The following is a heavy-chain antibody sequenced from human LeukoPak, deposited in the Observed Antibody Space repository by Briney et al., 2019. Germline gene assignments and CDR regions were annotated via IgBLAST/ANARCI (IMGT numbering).Heavy chain of an antibody. D-gene: IGHD1-26*01. CDR3: ARHLSDSGSYFRARPRWFDP. CDR1: GGSISSYY. Sequence: PSETLSLTCTVSGGSISSYYWSWIRQPPGKGLEWIGYIYYSGSTNYNPSLKSRVTISVDTSKNQFSLKLSSVTAADTAVYYCARHLSDSGSYFRARPRWFDPWGQGTLVTVSS. V-gene: IGHV4-59*08. J-gene: IGHJ5*02. CDR2: IYYSGST.